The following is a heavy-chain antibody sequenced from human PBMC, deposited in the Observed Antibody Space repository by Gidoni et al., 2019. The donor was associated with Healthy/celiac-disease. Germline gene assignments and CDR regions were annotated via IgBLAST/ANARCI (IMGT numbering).Heavy chain of an antibody. CDR3: ARAGAGIAVAGTVWSSFDY. V-gene: IGHV1-18*01. CDR1: GYTFTSYV. CDR2: ISAYNGNT. J-gene: IGHJ4*02. D-gene: IGHD6-19*01. Sequence: QVQLVQSGAEVKKPGASVKVSCKASGYTFTSYVISWVRQAPGQGLEWMGWISAYNGNTNYAQKLQGRVTMTTDTSTSTAYMELRSLRSDDTAVYYCARAGAGIAVAGTVWSSFDYWGQGTLVTVSS.